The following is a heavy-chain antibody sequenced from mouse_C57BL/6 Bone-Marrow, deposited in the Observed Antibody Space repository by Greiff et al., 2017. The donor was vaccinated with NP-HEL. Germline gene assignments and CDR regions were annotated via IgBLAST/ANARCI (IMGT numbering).Heavy chain of an antibody. CDR3: ARLGRYYFDY. J-gene: IGHJ2*01. D-gene: IGHD1-1*01. V-gene: IGHV1-52*01. Sequence: LVESGAELVRPGSSVKLSCKASGYTFTSYWMHWVKQRPIQGLEWIGNIDPSDSETHYNQKFKDKATLTVDKSSSTAYMQLSSLTSEDSAVYYCARLGRYYFDYWGQGTTLTVSS. CDR1: GYTFTSYW. CDR2: IDPSDSET.